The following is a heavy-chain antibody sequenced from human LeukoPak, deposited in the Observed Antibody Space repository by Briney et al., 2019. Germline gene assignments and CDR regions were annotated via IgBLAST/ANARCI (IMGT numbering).Heavy chain of an antibody. V-gene: IGHV3-30*04. J-gene: IGHJ4*02. D-gene: IGHD4-17*01. Sequence: GGSLRLSCAASGFTFSSYAMLRVRQAPGKGLEGLAVISYDGSNKYYADSVKGRFTISRDNSKNTLYLQMNSLRAEDTAVYYCASRYGDYFPFDYWGQGTLVTVSS. CDR3: ASRYGDYFPFDY. CDR2: ISYDGSNK. CDR1: GFTFSSYA.